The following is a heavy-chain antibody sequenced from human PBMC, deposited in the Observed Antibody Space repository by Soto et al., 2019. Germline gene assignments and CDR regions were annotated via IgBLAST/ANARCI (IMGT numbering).Heavy chain of an antibody. Sequence: GESLKISCKGSGYSFTSYWISWVRQMPGKGLEWMGRIDPSDSYTNYSPSFQGRVTISADKSISTAYLQWSSLKASDTAMYYCAREPPVGIFGVVPLYYGMDVWGQGTTVTVSS. CDR3: AREPPVGIFGVVPLYYGMDV. CDR2: IDPSDSYT. J-gene: IGHJ6*02. CDR1: GYSFTSYW. V-gene: IGHV5-10-1*01. D-gene: IGHD3-3*01.